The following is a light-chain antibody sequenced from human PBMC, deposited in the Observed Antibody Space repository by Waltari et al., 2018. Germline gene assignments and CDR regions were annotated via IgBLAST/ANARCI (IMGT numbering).Light chain of an antibody. CDR1: ELGDKY. V-gene: IGLV3-1*01. CDR2: QDR. Sequence: YELTQPPSVSVSPGQTATITCSGDELGDKYAFWYQQKPGQSPVLVIYQDRKRPSGIPGRFSGSNSGNTATLTISGTQAMDEADYYCQAWDSITVVFGGGTKLTVL. J-gene: IGLJ2*01. CDR3: QAWDSITVV.